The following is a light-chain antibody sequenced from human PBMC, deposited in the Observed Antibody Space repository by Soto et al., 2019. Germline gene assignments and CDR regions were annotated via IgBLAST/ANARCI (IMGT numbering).Light chain of an antibody. CDR1: QSVSSSY. CDR2: GAS. Sequence: EIVMTQSPATLSVSPGERATLSCRASQSVSSSYLAWYQQKPGQAXRVLIYGASSRATGIPDRFSGSGSGTDFTLTISRLEPEDFAVYYCQQYGSSPITFGQGTRRENK. V-gene: IGKV3-20*01. CDR3: QQYGSSPIT. J-gene: IGKJ5*01.